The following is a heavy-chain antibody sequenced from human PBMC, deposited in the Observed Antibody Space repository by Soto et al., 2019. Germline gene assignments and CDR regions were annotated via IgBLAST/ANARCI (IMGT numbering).Heavy chain of an antibody. V-gene: IGHV3-15*01. Sequence: GGSLRLSCATSRFSFSNAWMNWVRQAPGRGLEWVGRIKSLTDGGATDYAAPVKGRFTITRDDSKDTLYLHMNNLKTEDTAMYFCTADLPDNWFDPWGQGTLVTVSS. CDR1: RFSFSNAW. J-gene: IGHJ5*02. D-gene: IGHD3-22*01. CDR3: TADLPDNWFDP. CDR2: IKSLTDGGAT.